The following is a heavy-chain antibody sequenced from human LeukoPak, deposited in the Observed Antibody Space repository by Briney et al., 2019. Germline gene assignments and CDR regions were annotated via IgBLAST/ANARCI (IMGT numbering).Heavy chain of an antibody. CDR3: AKVSNWNDVYYYYYMDV. Sequence: GRSLRLSCAASGFTFSSYAMSWVRQAPGKGLEWVSAISGSGGSTYYADSVKGRFTISRDNSKNTLYLQMNSLRAEDTAVYYCAKVSNWNDVYYYYYMDVWGKGTTVTVSS. CDR1: GFTFSSYA. D-gene: IGHD1-1*01. J-gene: IGHJ6*03. CDR2: ISGSGGST. V-gene: IGHV3-23*01.